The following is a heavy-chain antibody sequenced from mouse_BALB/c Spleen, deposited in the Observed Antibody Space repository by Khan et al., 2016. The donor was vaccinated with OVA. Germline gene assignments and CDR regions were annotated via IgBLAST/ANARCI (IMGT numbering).Heavy chain of an antibody. J-gene: IGHJ3*01. CDR1: GYSFTSYY. D-gene: IGHD2-2*01. Sequence: IQLVQSGPELMKPWASVKISCKASGYSFTSYYIHWVKQSHGKSLEWIGYVDPFSGGTTYNQKFKGKATLTVDKSSSTAYIHFSNLTSEDSAVYYCTRHGYVAWFTYWGQGTLVTVSA. CDR2: VDPFSGGT. V-gene: IGHV1S135*01. CDR3: TRHGYVAWFTY.